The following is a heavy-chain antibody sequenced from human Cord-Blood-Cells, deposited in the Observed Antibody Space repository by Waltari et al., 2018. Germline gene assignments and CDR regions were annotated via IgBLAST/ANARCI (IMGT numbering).Heavy chain of an antibody. V-gene: IGHV3-74*01. D-gene: IGHD1-1*01. CDR1: GCTFSTYW. CDR3: ARDGKVQYYFDY. Sequence: EVQLVESGGGLVEPGGSLRLSCADSGCTFSTYWMHWVRQAPGKGLVWVSRINSDGSSTSYVDSVKGRFTISRDNAKNTLYLQMNSLRAEDTAVYYCARDGKVQYYFDYWGQGTLVTVSS. J-gene: IGHJ4*02. CDR2: INSDGSST.